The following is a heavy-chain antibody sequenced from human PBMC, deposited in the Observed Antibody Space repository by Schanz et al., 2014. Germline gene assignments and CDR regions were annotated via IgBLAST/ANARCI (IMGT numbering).Heavy chain of an antibody. CDR1: GFSLDIFA. V-gene: IGHV3-23*01. CDR3: AKSQGNSFDS. J-gene: IGHJ4*02. CDR2: FNDGGVNK. Sequence: EVHLLESGGGLVEPGGSLRLSCATSGFSLDIFAVSWVRQAPGKGLEWVSSFNDGGVNKYYADSVKGRFTISSDNSKSTLYLQMSSLRAEDTAGYYCAKSQGNSFDSWGQGTLVTVSS.